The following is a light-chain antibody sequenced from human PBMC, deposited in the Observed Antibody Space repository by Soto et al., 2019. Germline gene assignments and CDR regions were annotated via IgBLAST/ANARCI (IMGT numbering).Light chain of an antibody. Sequence: QAALTQPASVSGSPGQSITISCTGTSSDIDNYNYVSWYQQHPGKAPKLMIYDVSSRPSGVSDRFSGSKSGNTASLTISGLQAEDDDDAYCSSYATSTTLLIFGGGTKLTVL. CDR3: SSYATSTTLLI. CDR2: DVS. V-gene: IGLV2-14*03. CDR1: SSDIDNYNY. J-gene: IGLJ2*01.